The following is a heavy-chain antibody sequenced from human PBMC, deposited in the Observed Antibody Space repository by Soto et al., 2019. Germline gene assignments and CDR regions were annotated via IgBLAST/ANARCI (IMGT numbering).Heavy chain of an antibody. Sequence: GGSLRLSCSASGFTFTYYGMHWVRQAPGKGLEYVAVITNDEGSTYYTDSVKGRFTISRDNSKSTLYLQMTSLRVEDTALYYCVKDEQSSSLSSYWGQGTLVTVSS. V-gene: IGHV3-64D*08. D-gene: IGHD3-16*01. CDR2: ITNDEGST. CDR3: VKDEQSSSLSSY. J-gene: IGHJ4*02. CDR1: GFTFTYYG.